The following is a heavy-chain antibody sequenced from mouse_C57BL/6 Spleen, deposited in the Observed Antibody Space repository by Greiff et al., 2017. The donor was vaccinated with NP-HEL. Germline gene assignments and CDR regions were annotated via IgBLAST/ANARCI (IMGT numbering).Heavy chain of an antibody. CDR2: INYDGSST. V-gene: IGHV5-16*01. Sequence: EVKLVESEGGLVQPGSSMKLSCTASGFTFSDYYMAWVRQVPEKGLEWVANINYDGSSTYYLDSLKSRFIISRDNAKNILYLQMSSLKSEDTATYYCARDRGVVAEDWYFDVWGTGTTVTVSS. CDR3: ARDRGVVAEDWYFDV. CDR1: GFTFSDYY. J-gene: IGHJ1*03. D-gene: IGHD1-1*01.